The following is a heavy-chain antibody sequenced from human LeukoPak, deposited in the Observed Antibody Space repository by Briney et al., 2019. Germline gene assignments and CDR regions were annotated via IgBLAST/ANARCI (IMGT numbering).Heavy chain of an antibody. Sequence: SGTLSLTCAVSGGSISSSNWWSWVRQPPGKGLEWIGEIYHSRSTNYNPSLKSRVTISVDKSKNQFSLKLSSVTAADTAVYYCARDLNDILTGSYYFDYWGQGTLVTVSS. J-gene: IGHJ4*02. D-gene: IGHD3-9*01. CDR1: GGSISSSNW. CDR3: ARDLNDILTGSYYFDY. CDR2: IYHSRST. V-gene: IGHV4-4*02.